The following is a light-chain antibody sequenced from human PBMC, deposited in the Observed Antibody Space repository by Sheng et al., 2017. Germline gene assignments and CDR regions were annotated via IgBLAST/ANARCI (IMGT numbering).Light chain of an antibody. CDR2: GAT. V-gene: IGKV3-20*01. J-gene: IGKJ3*01. CDR3: QQYGTSIGFT. CDR1: QTIDLNF. Sequence: DIVLTQSPGTLSLSPGEKATLSCRASQTIDLNFLAWYQQKPGQAPRLLIYGATSRATGIPDRFXGSGSGXDFNLTISRLEPEDFAVYYCQQYGTSIGFTFGPGTKMDIK.